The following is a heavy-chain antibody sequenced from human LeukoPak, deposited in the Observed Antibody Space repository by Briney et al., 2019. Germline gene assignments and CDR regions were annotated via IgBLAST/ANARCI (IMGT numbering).Heavy chain of an antibody. Sequence: SETLSLTCAVSGGSISSGGHSWSWIRQPPGKGLEWIGYIYHSGSTYYNPSLKSRVTISVDRSKNQFSLKLSSVTAADTAVYYCARGPSYDILTGFDYWGQGTLATVSS. J-gene: IGHJ4*02. CDR3: ARGPSYDILTGFDY. V-gene: IGHV4-30-2*01. CDR2: IYHSGST. D-gene: IGHD3-9*01. CDR1: GGSISSGGHS.